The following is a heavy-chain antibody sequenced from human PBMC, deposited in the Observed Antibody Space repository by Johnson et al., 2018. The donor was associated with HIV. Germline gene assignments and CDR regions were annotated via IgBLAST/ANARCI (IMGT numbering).Heavy chain of an antibody. Sequence: VQLVESGGNLVKPGGSLRLSCAASGFTFRSYWMSWVRQAPGKGLEWVANIHQDGSEEYYVDSVKGRFTISRDNAKNSLYLQMNSLRAEDTAAYYCARELSHDAFDIWGQGTMVTVSS. CDR1: GFTFRSYW. CDR2: IHQDGSEE. CDR3: ARELSHDAFDI. D-gene: IGHD3-3*02. V-gene: IGHV3-7*01. J-gene: IGHJ3*02.